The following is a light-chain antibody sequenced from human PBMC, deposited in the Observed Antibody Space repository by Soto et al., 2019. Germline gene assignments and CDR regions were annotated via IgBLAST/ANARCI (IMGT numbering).Light chain of an antibody. V-gene: IGLV2-11*01. CDR1: SSDVGGYNY. CDR2: DVN. Sequence: QSALTQPRSVSGSPGQSVTISCTGTSSDVGGYNYVSWYPQHPGKAPKLMIYDVNKRPSGVPDRFSGSKFGNTASLTISGLQAEDEADYYCCSYAGSYPLVFGTGTKLTVL. CDR3: CSYAGSYPLV. J-gene: IGLJ1*01.